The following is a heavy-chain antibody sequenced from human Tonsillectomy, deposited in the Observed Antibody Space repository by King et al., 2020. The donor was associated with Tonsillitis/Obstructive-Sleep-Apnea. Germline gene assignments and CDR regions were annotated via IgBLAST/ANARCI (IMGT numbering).Heavy chain of an antibody. J-gene: IGHJ6*03. CDR2: IHHSGTT. D-gene: IGHD3-3*01. V-gene: IGHV4-59*01. CDR3: VRTAEGSYDFWSGMSDHYYYMDA. CDR1: GDSISRYY. Sequence: QLQESGPGLVKPSETLSLTCTVSGDSISRYYWSWIRPPPGNGLEWIGYIHHSGTTNYNPSLKSRVTIAVDTSKNQFSLKVTFVSAADAAVYFCVRTAEGSYDFWSGMSDHYYYMDAWGKGTTVTVS.